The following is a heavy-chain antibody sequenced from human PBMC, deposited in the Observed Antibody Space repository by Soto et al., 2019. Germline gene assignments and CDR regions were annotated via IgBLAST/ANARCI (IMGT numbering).Heavy chain of an antibody. J-gene: IGHJ4*02. D-gene: IGHD6-25*01. CDR3: ARRKERSGPHYFDY. Sequence: VASVKVSCKASGYTFTTYDIHWVRRAPGQGLEWMGWMSPHNGNTGFAQKFRDRVTIARNTSISTAYMELSGLRSEDTAVYYCARRKERSGPHYFDYWGQGTLVTVSS. CDR2: MSPHNGNT. V-gene: IGHV1-8*01. CDR1: GYTFTTYD.